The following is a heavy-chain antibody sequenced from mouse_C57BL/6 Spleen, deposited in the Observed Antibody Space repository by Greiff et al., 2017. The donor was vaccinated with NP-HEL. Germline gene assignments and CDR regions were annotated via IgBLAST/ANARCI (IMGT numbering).Heavy chain of an antibody. J-gene: IGHJ1*03. CDR3: ARRSAYGSSYGYFEV. Sequence: VQLQQSGAELVMPGASVKLSCKASGYTFTSYWMHWVKQRPGQGLEWIGEIDPSDSYTNYNQKFKGKSTLTVDKSSSTAYMQLSSLTSEDSAVYYCARRSAYGSSYGYFEVWGTGTTVTVSS. CDR2: IDPSDSYT. D-gene: IGHD1-1*01. V-gene: IGHV1-69*01. CDR1: GYTFTSYW.